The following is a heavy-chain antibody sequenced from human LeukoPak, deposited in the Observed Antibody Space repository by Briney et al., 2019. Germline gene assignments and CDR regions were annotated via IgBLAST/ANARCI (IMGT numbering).Heavy chain of an antibody. J-gene: IGHJ4*02. CDR1: GGSISSYY. Sequence: SETLSLTCTVSGGSISSYYWSWIRQPPGKGLEWIGYIYYSGSTNYNPSLKSRVTISVDTSKNQFSLKLSSVTAADTAVYHCARTTYYYDISGYSYYFDGWGQGTLVTVSS. CDR2: IYYSGST. CDR3: ARTTYYYDISGYSYYFDG. D-gene: IGHD3-22*01. V-gene: IGHV4-59*01.